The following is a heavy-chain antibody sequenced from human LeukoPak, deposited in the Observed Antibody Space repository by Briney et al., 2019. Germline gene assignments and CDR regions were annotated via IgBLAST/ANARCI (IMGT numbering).Heavy chain of an antibody. CDR3: AKEVSDYVTYYYMDV. CDR2: ISGSGGST. V-gene: IGHV3-23*01. D-gene: IGHD4-17*01. Sequence: GGTLRLSCAASGFTFSSYGMSWVRQAPGKGLEWVSAISGSGGSTYYADSVKGRFTISRDNSKNTLYLQMNNLTTEDTAVYYCAKEVSDYVTYYYMDVWGKGTTVTVSS. CDR1: GFTFSSYG. J-gene: IGHJ6*03.